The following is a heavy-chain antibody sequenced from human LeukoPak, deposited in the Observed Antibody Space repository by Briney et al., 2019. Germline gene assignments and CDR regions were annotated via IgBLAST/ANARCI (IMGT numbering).Heavy chain of an antibody. CDR3: ASLSSGAAFDV. CDR1: GAHISNYY. D-gene: IGHD3-22*01. J-gene: IGHJ3*01. V-gene: IGHV4-4*07. CDR2: LHAREST. Sequence: PSETLSLTCTVSGAHISNYYWTWVRQSAAQGLEWTGRLHARESTIYNPSLKSRLTMSIDTSKDQLSLTLTSVTAADSAVYYCASLSSGAAFDVWGQGTVVTVSS.